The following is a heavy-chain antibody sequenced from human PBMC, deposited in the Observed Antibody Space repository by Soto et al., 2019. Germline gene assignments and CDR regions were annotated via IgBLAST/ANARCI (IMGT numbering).Heavy chain of an antibody. CDR2: IYYDGST. D-gene: IGHD1-7*01. Sequence: SETLSLTCTVSGGSISSGDYYWSWIRQPPGKGLEWIGYIYYDGSTNYNAPLKSRVTISLNTSKNQFSLRLSSVTTADTALYYCARTTAVPNSLRSRHFFDYWGQGTLVTVSS. J-gene: IGHJ4*02. CDR1: GGSISSGDYY. CDR3: ARTTAVPNSLRSRHFFDY. V-gene: IGHV4-30-4*02.